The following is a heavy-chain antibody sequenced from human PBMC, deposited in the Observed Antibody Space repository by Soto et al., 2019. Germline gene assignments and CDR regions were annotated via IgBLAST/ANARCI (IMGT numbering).Heavy chain of an antibody. V-gene: IGHV1-69*06. D-gene: IGHD2-2*02. CDR1: GGTFSSYA. CDR3: AGYCSSTSFYSSGTGTKIGFGN. CDR2: IIPIFGTA. Sequence: QVQLVQSGAEVKKPGSSVKVSCKASGGTFSSYAISWVRQAPGQGLEWMGGIIPIFGTANYAQKFQGRVTITADKSTSTADMELSSRRSEDTAFYYCAGYCSSTSFYSSGTGTKIGFGNWGQGTLVTVSS. J-gene: IGHJ4*02.